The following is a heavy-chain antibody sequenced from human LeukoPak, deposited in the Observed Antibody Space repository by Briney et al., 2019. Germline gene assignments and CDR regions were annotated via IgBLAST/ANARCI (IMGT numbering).Heavy chain of an antibody. D-gene: IGHD1-26*01. Sequence: PSETLSLTCTVSGGSISSYYWSWIRQPPGKGLEWIGYIYYTGSTNYNPSLRSRVSISVDMSKNQFSLNLSSVTAADTVVYYCAREDWSGTYYYWFDPWGQGTLVTVSS. CDR3: AREDWSGTYYYWFDP. J-gene: IGHJ5*02. CDR1: GGSISSYY. V-gene: IGHV4-59*01. CDR2: IYYTGST.